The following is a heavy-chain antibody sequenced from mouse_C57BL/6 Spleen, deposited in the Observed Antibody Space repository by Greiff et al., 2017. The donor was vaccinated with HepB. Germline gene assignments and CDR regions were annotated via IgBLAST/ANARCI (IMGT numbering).Heavy chain of an antibody. Sequence: QVQLKESGAELMKPGASVKLSCKATGYTFTGYWIEWVKQRPGHGLEWIGEILPGSGSTNYNEKFKGKATFTADTSSNTAYMQLGSLTAEDSAIYYCARDYAWFAYWGQGTLVTVSA. J-gene: IGHJ3*01. D-gene: IGHD2-4*01. CDR3: ARDYAWFAY. CDR2: ILPGSGST. CDR1: GYTFTGYW. V-gene: IGHV1-9*01.